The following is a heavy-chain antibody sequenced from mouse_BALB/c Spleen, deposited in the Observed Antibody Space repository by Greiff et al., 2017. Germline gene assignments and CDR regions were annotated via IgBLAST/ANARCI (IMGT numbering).Heavy chain of an antibody. CDR2: IWAGGST. CDR3: AREVYDGYLY. CDR1: GFSLTSYG. V-gene: IGHV2-9*02. D-gene: IGHD2-3*01. Sequence: VMLVESGPGLVAPSQSLSITCTVSGFSLTSYGVHWVRQPPGKGLEWLGVIWAGGSTNYNSALMSRLSISKDNSKSQVFLKMNSLQTDDTAMYYCAREVYDGYLYWGQGTTLTVSS. J-gene: IGHJ2*01.